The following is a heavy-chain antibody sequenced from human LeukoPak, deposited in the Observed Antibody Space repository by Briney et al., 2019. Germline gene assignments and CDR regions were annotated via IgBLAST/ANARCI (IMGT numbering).Heavy chain of an antibody. CDR2: ISSSSSYI. CDR1: GFTFSSYS. J-gene: IGHJ3*02. D-gene: IGHD2-15*01. Sequence: GGSLRLSCAASGFTFSSYSMNWVRQAPGKGLEWVSSISSSSSYIYYADSVKGRFTISRDNAKNSLYLQMNSLRAEDTAVYYCAREPLRLVVGEKAFDIWGQGTMVTVSS. V-gene: IGHV3-21*01. CDR3: AREPLRLVVGEKAFDI.